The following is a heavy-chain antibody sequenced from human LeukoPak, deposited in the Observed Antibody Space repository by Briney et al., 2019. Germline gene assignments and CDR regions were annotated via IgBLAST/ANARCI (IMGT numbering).Heavy chain of an antibody. CDR2: ISGSGGGT. J-gene: IGHJ4*02. D-gene: IGHD3-22*01. Sequence: GSLRLSCAVSGITLSNYGMSWVRQAPGKGLEWVAGISGSGGGTNYADSVKGRFTISRDNSKNTLYLQMNSLRAEDTAVYFCAKRGVVIRVILVGFHKEAYYFDSWGQGAQVTVSS. V-gene: IGHV3-23*01. CDR3: AKRGVVIRVILVGFHKEAYYFDS. CDR1: GITLSNYG.